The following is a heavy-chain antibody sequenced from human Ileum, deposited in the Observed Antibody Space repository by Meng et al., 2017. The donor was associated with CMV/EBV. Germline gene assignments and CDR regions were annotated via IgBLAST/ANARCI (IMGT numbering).Heavy chain of an antibody. CDR2: IHPSGST. CDR3: ARGQDNHKGGVH. J-gene: IGHJ4*02. V-gene: IGHV4-34*01. CDR1: DAAFSDFY. D-gene: IGHD1-14*01. Sequence: VLFQLWGAGLLKPSETMSLTCDVYDAAFSDFYWSWTRHLPGKGLEWIGEIHPSGSTHYNQSLESRVSISVHMSNNQFSLKVSSVTAADTAVYYCARGQDNHKGGVHWGQGTLVTVSS.